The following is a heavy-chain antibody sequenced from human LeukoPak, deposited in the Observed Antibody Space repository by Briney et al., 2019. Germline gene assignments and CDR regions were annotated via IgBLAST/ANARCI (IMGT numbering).Heavy chain of an antibody. D-gene: IGHD3-22*01. CDR1: GFTFSSYS. V-gene: IGHV3-21*01. J-gene: IGHJ1*01. CDR2: ISSSSSYI. Sequence: GGSLRLSCAASGFTFSSYSMNWVRQAPGRGLEWVSSISSSSSYIYYADSVKGRFTISRDNAKNSLYLQMNSLRAEDTAVYYCAKRDYYDSSGFSPLFQHWGPGTLVTVSS. CDR3: AKRDYYDSSGFSPLFQH.